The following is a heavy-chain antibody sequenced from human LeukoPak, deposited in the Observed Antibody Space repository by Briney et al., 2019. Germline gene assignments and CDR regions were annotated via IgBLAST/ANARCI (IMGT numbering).Heavy chain of an antibody. Sequence: GGSLRLSCAASGLTFSNYWMSWVRQAPGKGLEWVSAISGSGGSTYYADSVKGRFTISRDNSKNTLYLQMNSLRAEDTAVYYCALVTAIDYWGQGTLVTVSS. CDR1: GLTFSNYW. J-gene: IGHJ4*02. V-gene: IGHV3-23*01. D-gene: IGHD2-21*02. CDR3: ALVTAIDY. CDR2: ISGSGGST.